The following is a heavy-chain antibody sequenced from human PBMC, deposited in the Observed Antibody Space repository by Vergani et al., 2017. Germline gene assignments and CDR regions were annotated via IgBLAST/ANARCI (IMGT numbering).Heavy chain of an antibody. CDR2: IWYDGSKE. D-gene: IGHD2-8*01. CDR3: TRSGYCAHGVCYMTYYYYMDV. Sequence: QVQLEESGGGVVQPGRSLRLSCAGSGFTLSSHAMHWVRQAPGKGLEWVAFIWYDGSKEYSADSVKGRVTISRDNSKNTLYLQMNNLRAADTAVYYCTRSGYCAHGVCYMTYYYYMDVRGKGTAVTVSS. CDR1: GFTLSSHA. J-gene: IGHJ6*03. V-gene: IGHV3-33*01.